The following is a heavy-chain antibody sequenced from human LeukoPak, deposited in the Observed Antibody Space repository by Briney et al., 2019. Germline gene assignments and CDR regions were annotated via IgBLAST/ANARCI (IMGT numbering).Heavy chain of an antibody. Sequence: GGSLRLSCAASGFTFTGYGMRWVRQAPGKGLEWVAVISYDGSNKYYADSVKGRFTISRDNSKNTLYLQMNSLRAEDTAVYYCAKGTTEYSRSSPFDNWGQGTLVTVSS. V-gene: IGHV3-30*18. D-gene: IGHD6-6*01. CDR3: AKGTTEYSRSSPFDN. CDR1: GFTFTGYG. J-gene: IGHJ4*02. CDR2: ISYDGSNK.